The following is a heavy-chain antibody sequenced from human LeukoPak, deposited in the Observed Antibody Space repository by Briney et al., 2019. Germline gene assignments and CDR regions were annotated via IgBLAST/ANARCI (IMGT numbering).Heavy chain of an antibody. D-gene: IGHD3-10*01. CDR2: INPNSGGT. Sequence: GASVKVSCKASGYTFTGYYMHWVRQAPGQGLEWMGWINPNSGGTNYAQKFQGRVTMTRNTSISTAYMELSSLRSEDTAVYYCARGYTYYYGSGSSGGFDPWGQGTLVTVSS. J-gene: IGHJ5*02. V-gene: IGHV1-2*02. CDR1: GYTFTGYY. CDR3: ARGYTYYYGSGSSGGFDP.